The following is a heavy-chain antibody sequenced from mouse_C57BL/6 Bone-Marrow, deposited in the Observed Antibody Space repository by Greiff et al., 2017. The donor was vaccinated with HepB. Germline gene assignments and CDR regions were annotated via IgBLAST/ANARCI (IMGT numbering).Heavy chain of an antibody. CDR2: IDPEDGET. V-gene: IGHV14-2*01. CDR3: ASSPGFAY. J-gene: IGHJ3*01. Sequence: VQLQQSGAELVKPGASVKLSCTASGFNITDYYMHWVKQRPEQGLEWIGRIDPEDGETKYAQKFQGKATITADTSSNTAYLQLSSLTSEDTAVYYCASSPGFAYWGQGTLVTVSA. CDR1: GFNITDYY.